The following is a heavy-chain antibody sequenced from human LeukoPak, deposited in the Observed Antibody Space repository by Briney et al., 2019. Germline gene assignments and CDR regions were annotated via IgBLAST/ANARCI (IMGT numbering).Heavy chain of an antibody. CDR3: TRPSYDYVWGSSPDY. J-gene: IGHJ4*02. CDR2: IRSKANSYAT. D-gene: IGHD3-16*01. CDR1: GFTFSGSA. V-gene: IGHV3-73*01. Sequence: GGSLRLSCAASGFTFSGSAMHLVRQASGKGLEWVGRIRSKANSYATAYAASVKGRFTISRDDSKNTAYLQMNSLKTEDTAVYYCTRPSYDYVWGSSPDYWGQGTLVTVSS.